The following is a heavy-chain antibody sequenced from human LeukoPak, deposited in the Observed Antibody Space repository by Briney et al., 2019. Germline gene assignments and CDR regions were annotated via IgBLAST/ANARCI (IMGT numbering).Heavy chain of an antibody. J-gene: IGHJ3*02. Sequence: SVKVSCKASGGTFSSYAISWVGQAHGQGLEWMGGIIPIFGTANYAQKFQGRVTITADESTSTAYMELSSLRSEDTAVYYCASRFSGWVGAFDIWGQGTMVTVSS. D-gene: IGHD6-19*01. CDR2: IIPIFGTA. V-gene: IGHV1-69*13. CDR1: GGTFSSYA. CDR3: ASRFSGWVGAFDI.